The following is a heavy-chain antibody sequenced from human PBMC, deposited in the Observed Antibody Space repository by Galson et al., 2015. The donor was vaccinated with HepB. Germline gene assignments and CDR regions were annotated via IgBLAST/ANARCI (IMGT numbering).Heavy chain of an antibody. CDR2: IYWNDDK. Sequence: PALVKPTQTLTLTCTVSGFSASTPGVGVGWIRQPPGKAPEWLAPIYWNDDKRYSPPLKNRRTITTDTSKNQVVLIMTNMDPVDTATYYCAHLRFNVHYDFWSGYSHNWFDPWGQGILVTVSS. CDR1: GFSASTPGVG. D-gene: IGHD3-3*01. V-gene: IGHV2-5*01. J-gene: IGHJ5*02. CDR3: AHLRFNVHYDFWSGYSHNWFDP.